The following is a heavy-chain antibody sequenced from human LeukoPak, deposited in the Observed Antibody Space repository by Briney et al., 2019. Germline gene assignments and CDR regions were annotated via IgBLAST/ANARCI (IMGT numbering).Heavy chain of an antibody. D-gene: IGHD3-10*01. CDR3: TRDTDFGSPTNYFDH. CDR2: ISWEGHTT. J-gene: IGHJ4*02. V-gene: IGHV3-43*01. CDR1: GFTFDDYA. Sequence: GGSLRLACAASGFTFDDYAMHWVRQAPGKGLQWVSLISWEGHTTYYADSVRGRFTISRDNTKNSLFLEMKSLTTDDTAFYYCTRDTDFGSPTNYFDHWGQGTLVSVSS.